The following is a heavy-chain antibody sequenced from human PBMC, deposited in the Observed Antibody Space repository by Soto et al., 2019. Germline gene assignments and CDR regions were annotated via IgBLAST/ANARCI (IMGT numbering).Heavy chain of an antibody. V-gene: IGHV3-23*01. CDR3: AKDWVTAIPDMFYYYYGMDV. CDR2: ISGSGGST. CDR1: GFTFISYA. D-gene: IGHD2-21*02. J-gene: IGHJ6*02. Sequence: GGSLRLSCAASGFTFISYAMSWVRQAPGKGLEWVSAISGSGGSTYYADSVKGRFTISRDNSKNTLYLQMNSLRAEDTAVYYCAKDWVTAIPDMFYYYYGMDVWGQGTTVTVSS.